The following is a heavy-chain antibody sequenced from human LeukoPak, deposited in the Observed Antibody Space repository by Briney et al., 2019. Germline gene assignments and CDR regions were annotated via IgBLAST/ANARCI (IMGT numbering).Heavy chain of an antibody. CDR1: GGTFSSYA. Sequence: SVKVSCKASGGTFSSYAISWVRHAPGPGLEWMGGIIPIFCTANYAQKFQGRVTITTDESTSTAYMELSSLRSEDTAVYYCARGGIAALNWFDPWGQGTLVTVSS. J-gene: IGHJ5*02. D-gene: IGHD6-13*01. CDR3: ARGGIAALNWFDP. V-gene: IGHV1-69*05. CDR2: IIPIFCTA.